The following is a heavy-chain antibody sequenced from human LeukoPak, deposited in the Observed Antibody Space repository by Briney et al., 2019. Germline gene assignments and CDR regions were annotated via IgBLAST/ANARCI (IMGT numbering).Heavy chain of an antibody. CDR1: GFTFSSYS. Sequence: GRSLRLSCAASGFTFSSYSMHWVRQAPGKGLEGVAVISYDGSNKYYADSVKGRFTISRDNSKNTLYLQMNSLRAEDTAVYYCAKVPSHCSGGSCYFDYWGQGTLVTVSS. J-gene: IGHJ4*02. CDR3: AKVPSHCSGGSCYFDY. D-gene: IGHD2-15*01. CDR2: ISYDGSNK. V-gene: IGHV3-30*18.